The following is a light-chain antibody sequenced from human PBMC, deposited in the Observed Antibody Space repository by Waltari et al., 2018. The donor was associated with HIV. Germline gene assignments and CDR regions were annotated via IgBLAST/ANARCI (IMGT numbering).Light chain of an antibody. J-gene: IGKJ2*01. CDR1: QSLLHSDGKSY. Sequence: DIVMTQTPLSLSVTPGQPASISCKSSQSLLHSDGKSYFYWFLQKPGQPPQLLIYEVFNPFSGTTNRFSGSGSATDFTLKISRVEAEDVGIFYCMQSLQLPQTFGQGTRLEIK. CDR2: EVF. CDR3: MQSLQLPQT. V-gene: IGKV2D-29*01.